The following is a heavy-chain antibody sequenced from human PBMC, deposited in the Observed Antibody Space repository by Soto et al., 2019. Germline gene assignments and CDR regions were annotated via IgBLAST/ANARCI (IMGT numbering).Heavy chain of an antibody. D-gene: IGHD6-19*01. V-gene: IGHV4-59*08. CDR3: ARLKIAVAGTYWFDP. J-gene: IGHJ5*02. Sequence: QVQLQESGPGLVKPSETLSLTCTVSGGSISSYYWSWIRQPPGKGLEWIGYIYYSGSTNYNPSLKSRVTISVDTSKNQFSLKLSSVTAADTAVYYCARLKIAVAGTYWFDPWGQGTLVTVSS. CDR1: GGSISSYY. CDR2: IYYSGST.